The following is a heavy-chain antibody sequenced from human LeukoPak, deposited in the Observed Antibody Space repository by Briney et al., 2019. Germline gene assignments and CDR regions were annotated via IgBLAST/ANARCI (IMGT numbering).Heavy chain of an antibody. CDR3: ATDGAGLDT. CDR1: GFTFNDYY. J-gene: IGHJ5*02. CDR2: INIGGTNR. V-gene: IGHV3-11*01. Sequence: GGSLRLSCAASGFTFNDYYMSWIRDAPGKGLEWLSYINIGGTNRHYADSVKGGFTISRDNAKKSLYLEMNNLRAEDTAVYYCATDGAGLDTWGQGVLVTVSS.